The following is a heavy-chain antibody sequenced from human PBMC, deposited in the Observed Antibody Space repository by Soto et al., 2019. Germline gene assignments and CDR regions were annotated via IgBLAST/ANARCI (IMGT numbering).Heavy chain of an antibody. CDR2: ISSSSSTI. CDR3: ARDVVGATTAGGMDV. J-gene: IGHJ6*02. CDR1: GFTFSSYS. Sequence: GGSLRLSCAASGFTFSSYSMNWVRQAPGKGLEWVSYISSSSSTIYYADSVKGRFTISGDNAKNSLYLQMNSLRDEDTAVYYCARDVVGATTAGGMDVWGQGTTVTVSS. V-gene: IGHV3-48*02. D-gene: IGHD1-26*01.